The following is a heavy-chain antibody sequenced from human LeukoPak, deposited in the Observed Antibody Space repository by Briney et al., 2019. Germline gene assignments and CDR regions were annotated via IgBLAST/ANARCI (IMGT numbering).Heavy chain of an antibody. J-gene: IGHJ4*02. V-gene: IGHV6-1*01. CDR1: GDSVSSKSVS. CDR3: VRDFNWGFDY. D-gene: IGHD7-27*01. CDR2: TRYRSTWMT. Sequence: PSQTLSLTCAISGDSVSSKSVSWSWIRQSPSGGLEFLGRTRYRSTWMTSYSLSVQSRMTINADTSRNHVSLRLNSVTPEDTALYYCVRDFNWGFDYWGQGTLVTVSS.